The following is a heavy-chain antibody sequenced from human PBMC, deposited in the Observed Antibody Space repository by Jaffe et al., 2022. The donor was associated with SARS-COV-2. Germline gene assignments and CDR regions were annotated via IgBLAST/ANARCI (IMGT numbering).Heavy chain of an antibody. CDR2: IYTSGST. CDR3: ARDSPGDGWFDP. CDR1: GGSISSGSYY. J-gene: IGHJ5*02. V-gene: IGHV4-61*02. D-gene: IGHD4-17*01. Sequence: QVQLQESGPGLVKPSQTLSLTCTVSGGSISSGSYYWSWIRQPAGKGLEWIGRIYTSGSTNYNPSLKSRVTISVDTSKNQFSLKLSSVTAADTAVYYCARDSPGDGWFDPWGQGTLVTVSS.